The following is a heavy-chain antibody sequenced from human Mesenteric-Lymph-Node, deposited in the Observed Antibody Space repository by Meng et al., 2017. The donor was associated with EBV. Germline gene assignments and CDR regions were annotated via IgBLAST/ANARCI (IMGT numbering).Heavy chain of an antibody. CDR3: ARGPNYWYFDL. J-gene: IGHJ2*01. V-gene: IGHV4-39*01. CDR1: GGSISSSRHY. Sequence: LHRRGSGPGLMKPSETLSLPCTVAGGSISSSRHYWGWIRQPPGKGLEWIGNIYYDGNSHYNPSLKSRVTISVDTSKNQFSLKLSSVTAADTAVYYCARGPNYWYFDLWGRGTLVTVSS. CDR2: IYYDGNS.